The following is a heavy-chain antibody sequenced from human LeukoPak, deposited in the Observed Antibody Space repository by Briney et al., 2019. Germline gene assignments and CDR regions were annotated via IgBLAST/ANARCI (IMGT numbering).Heavy chain of an antibody. CDR2: IYYSGST. V-gene: IGHV4-59*01. CDR1: GGSISSYY. J-gene: IGHJ4*02. D-gene: IGHD2-15*01. CDR3: ARDCSGGSCYDY. Sequence: SETLSLTCTVSGGSISSYYWSWIRQPPGKGLEWIGYIYYSGSTNYNPSLKSRVTISVDTSKNQFSLKLSSVTAADTAVYYCARDCSGGSCYDYWGQGALVTVSS.